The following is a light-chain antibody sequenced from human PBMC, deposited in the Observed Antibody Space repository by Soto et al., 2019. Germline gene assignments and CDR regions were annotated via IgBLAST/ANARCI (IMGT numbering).Light chain of an antibody. CDR3: LQDYNYPRT. Sequence: AIQTTQSPSSLSASVGDRVTITCRASQDIRTELGWYQQRPGEAPKLLIYGASTLQGGVPSRFSGSGSGTDFTLTISSLQPEDFATYYCLQDYNYPRTFGQGTKVDIK. J-gene: IGKJ1*01. CDR2: GAS. CDR1: QDIRTE. V-gene: IGKV1-6*01.